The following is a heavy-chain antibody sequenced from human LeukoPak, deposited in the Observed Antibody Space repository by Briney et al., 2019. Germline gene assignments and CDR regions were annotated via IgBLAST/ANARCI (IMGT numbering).Heavy chain of an antibody. J-gene: IGHJ3*01. D-gene: IGHD3-10*01. V-gene: IGHV3-30*18. CDR1: GFSFDSYG. CDR2: MSYDGSNK. CDR3: AKDLDGSGTYYNTGQDAFDF. Sequence: GGSLRLSCAASGFSFDSYGMHWVRQAPGKGLEWVAVMSYDGSNKYYADSVKGRFTISRDNSKNTLFLQMNSLRPDDTAVYYCAKDLDGSGTYYNTGQDAFDFWGQGAMVTVSS.